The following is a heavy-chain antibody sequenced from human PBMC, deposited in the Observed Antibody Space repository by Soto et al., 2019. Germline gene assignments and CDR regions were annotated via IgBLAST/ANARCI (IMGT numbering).Heavy chain of an antibody. CDR3: GMRAGLAVVWYNDV. V-gene: IGHV3-23*01. J-gene: IGHJ2*01. Sequence: EEQLLESGGGVVQRGGSLRLSCAASGFIFSNYAMNWVRQAPGKGLEWVARIRGRGGSTYYADSVKGRLTMSRDNSKNTVYMQMNSLSAGETARYYCGMRAGLAVVWYNDVWGRGSLVTV. CDR2: IRGRGGST. CDR1: GFIFSNYA.